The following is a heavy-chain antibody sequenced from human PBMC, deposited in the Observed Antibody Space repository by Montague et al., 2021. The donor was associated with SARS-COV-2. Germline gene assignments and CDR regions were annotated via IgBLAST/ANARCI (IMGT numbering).Heavy chain of an antibody. Sequence: SETLSLTCAVYGGSFSGYYWSWIRQPPGKGLEWIGEINHSGSTNYNPSLKSRVTISVDTSKNQFSLKLSSVTAADTAVYYCARGRLIFLWFGELLSGGDYYGMDVWGQGTTVTVAS. J-gene: IGHJ6*02. CDR3: ARGRLIFLWFGELLSGGDYYGMDV. CDR2: INHSGST. V-gene: IGHV4-34*01. CDR1: GGSFSGYY. D-gene: IGHD3-10*01.